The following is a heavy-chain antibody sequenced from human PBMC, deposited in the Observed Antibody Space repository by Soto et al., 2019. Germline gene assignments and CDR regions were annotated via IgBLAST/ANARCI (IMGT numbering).Heavy chain of an antibody. CDR2: ISGSGGST. D-gene: IGHD3-3*01. V-gene: IGHV3-23*01. CDR1: GFTFSSYA. J-gene: IGHJ4*02. CDR3: ASEGGAYYDFWSGSDY. Sequence: EVQLLESGGGLVQPGGSLRLSCAASGFTFSSYAMSWVRQAPGKGLEWVSAISGSGGSTYYADSVKGRFTISRDNSKNTLYLQMNSLRAEDTAVYCCASEGGAYYDFWSGSDYWGQGTLVTVSS.